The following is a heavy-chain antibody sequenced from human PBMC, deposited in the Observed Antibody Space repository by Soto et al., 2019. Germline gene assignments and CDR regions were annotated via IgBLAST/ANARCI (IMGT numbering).Heavy chain of an antibody. CDR3: ASRDPGTSVDH. V-gene: IGHV4-4*02. J-gene: IGHJ5*02. D-gene: IGHD1-7*01. CDR1: VGSFTSNNW. Sequence: PSETLSLTCAVSVGSFTSNNWWTCVRQPPGQGLEWIGEIYRTGSTNYNPSLKSRVTISLDKSENQFSLKVTSLTAADTAVYYCASRDPGTSVDHWGQGTLVTVSS. CDR2: IYRTGST.